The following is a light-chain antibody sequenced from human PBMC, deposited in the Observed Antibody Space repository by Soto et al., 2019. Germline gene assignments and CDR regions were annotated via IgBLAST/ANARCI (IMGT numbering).Light chain of an antibody. J-gene: IGLJ3*02. CDR2: DTS. Sequence: QAVVTQEPSLTVSPGGTLTLTCGSSTGAVTSGHYPYWFQQKPGQAPRTLVYDTSNKHSWTPARFSGSLLGGKAALTLSGAQPEDEAEYYCLLSYSGAGRVFGGGTKLTVL. V-gene: IGLV7-46*01. CDR1: TGAVTSGHY. CDR3: LLSYSGAGRV.